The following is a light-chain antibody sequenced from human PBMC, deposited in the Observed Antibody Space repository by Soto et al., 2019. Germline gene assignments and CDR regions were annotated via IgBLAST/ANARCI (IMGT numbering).Light chain of an antibody. V-gene: IGKV3-20*01. J-gene: IGKJ1*01. CDR3: QQYGSSPGT. CDR1: QSVNNNY. Sequence: EIVLTQSPGTLSLSPGERATLSCRASQSVNNNYLAWYQQKPGQAPRLLIYGAAVRATGVPDSFSGSGAGTDFTLTISRLEPEDFGVYYCQQYGSSPGTFGQGTKVEIK. CDR2: GAA.